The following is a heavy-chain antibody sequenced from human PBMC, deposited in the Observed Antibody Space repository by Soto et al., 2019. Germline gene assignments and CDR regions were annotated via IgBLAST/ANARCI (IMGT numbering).Heavy chain of an antibody. J-gene: IGHJ4*02. CDR3: ASWPARFESSADFDY. CDR2: IITIFGTA. CDR1: GGTFSSYA. V-gene: IGHV1-69*06. Sequence: AVKVSCQASGGTFSSYAISWVRQAPGQGLEWMGGIITIFGTANYAQKFQGRVTITADKSTSTAYMELSSLRSEDTAVYYCASWPARFESSADFDYWGQGTLVTVSS. D-gene: IGHD3-3*01.